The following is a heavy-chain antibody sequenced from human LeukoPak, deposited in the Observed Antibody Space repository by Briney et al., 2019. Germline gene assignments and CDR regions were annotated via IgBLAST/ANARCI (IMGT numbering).Heavy chain of an antibody. CDR1: GVSFSGYY. V-gene: IGHV4-34*01. CDR3: ARALGSAARHYYYYYGMDV. CDR2: LNHGGST. D-gene: IGHD6-6*01. Sequence: SETLSLTCAVYGVSFSGYYWSWIGQPPGKGLEWFGELNHGGSTNYNPSLKSRVTISVDTSKNQFSLKLSSVTAADTAVYYCARALGSAARHYYYYYGMDVWGQGTTVTVSS. J-gene: IGHJ6*02.